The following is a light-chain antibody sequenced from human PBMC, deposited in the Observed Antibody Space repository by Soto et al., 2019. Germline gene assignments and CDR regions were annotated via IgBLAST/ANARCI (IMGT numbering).Light chain of an antibody. CDR2: DAS. CDR3: QHYGGLWT. V-gene: IGKV1-5*01. Sequence: DFQMIQSPSPLSVSVGDRVTLTCRATQSITNRLAWYQQKPWKAPKVLIDDASRLESGVPSRFRGSGSVTEFRLSSSSLQPDDFATYWCQHYGGLWTFGQGTKVEV. J-gene: IGKJ1*01. CDR1: QSITNR.